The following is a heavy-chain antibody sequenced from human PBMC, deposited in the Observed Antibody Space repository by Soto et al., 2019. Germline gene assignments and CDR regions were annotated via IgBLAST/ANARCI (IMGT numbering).Heavy chain of an antibody. V-gene: IGHV3-30-3*01. D-gene: IGHD3-3*01. CDR3: ARDKRDLRFLEWSYYFDF. CDR1: GFTFSSYA. J-gene: IGHJ4*02. CDR2: ISYDGSNK. Sequence: QVQLVESGGGVVQPGRSLRLSCAASGFTFSSYAMHWVRQAPGKGLAWVAVISYDGSNKYYADSVKGRFTISRDNSKNTLYLQMNSLRAEDTAVYYCARDKRDLRFLEWSYYFDFWCPGTLVTVSS.